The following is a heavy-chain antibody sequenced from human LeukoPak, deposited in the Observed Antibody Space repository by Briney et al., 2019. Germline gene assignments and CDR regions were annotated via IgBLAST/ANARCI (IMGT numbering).Heavy chain of an antibody. CDR2: INPNSGGT. V-gene: IGHV1-2*02. Sequence: ASVKVSCKASGYTFTGYYMHWVRQAPGQGLEWMGWINPNSGGTNYAQKFQGRVTMTRDTSISTAYMELSRLRSDDTAVYYCALAPEMATPYFDYWGQGTLSPSPQ. CDR3: ALAPEMATPYFDY. J-gene: IGHJ4*02. D-gene: IGHD5-24*01. CDR1: GYTFTGYY.